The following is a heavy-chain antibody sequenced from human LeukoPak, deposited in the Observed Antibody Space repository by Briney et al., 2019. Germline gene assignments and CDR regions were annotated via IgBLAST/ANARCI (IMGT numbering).Heavy chain of an antibody. CDR1: GFTFSSYG. J-gene: IGHJ1*01. D-gene: IGHD1-26*01. Sequence: PGGTLRLSCAASGFTFSSYGMSWVRQAPGKGLEWVSAISGSGTSTYYADSVKGRFTISRDNSKNTLYLQMNSLRAEDTAVYYCAKVVKEGVGATFQHWGQGTLVTVSS. CDR2: ISGSGTST. V-gene: IGHV3-23*01. CDR3: AKVVKEGVGATFQH.